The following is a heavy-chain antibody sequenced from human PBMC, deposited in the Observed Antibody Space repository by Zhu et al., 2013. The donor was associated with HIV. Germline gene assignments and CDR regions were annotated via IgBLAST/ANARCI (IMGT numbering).Heavy chain of an antibody. CDR2: INPNSGGT. V-gene: IGHV1-2*02. CDR3: ARDQGVPDDTSRSTLEYFQH. J-gene: IGHJ1*01. Sequence: QVLLVQSGPEVKKTGATVKVSCKASGYTFTGYYMHWVRQAPGQGLEWMGWINPNSGGTNYAQKFQSRVTMTRDTSISTAYMELSRLKSDDTAVYYCARDQGVPDDTSRSTLEYFQHWGQGTLITVSS. CDR1: GYTFTGYY. D-gene: IGHD2-8*01.